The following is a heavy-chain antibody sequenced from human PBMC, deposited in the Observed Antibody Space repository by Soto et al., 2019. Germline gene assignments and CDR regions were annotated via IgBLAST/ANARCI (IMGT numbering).Heavy chain of an antibody. V-gene: IGHV4-61*01. CDR3: ARGFLSRFPKNYYNYYGMDV. D-gene: IGHD2-21*01. CDR2: IYYSGST. Sequence: QVQLQESGPGLVKPSETLSLTCTVSGGSVSSGSYYWSWIRQPPGKGLEWIGYIYYSGSTNYNPSLKSRVTISVDTSKNQFSLKLSSVTAADTAVYYCARGFLSRFPKNYYNYYGMDVWGQGTTVTVSS. CDR1: GGSVSSGSYY. J-gene: IGHJ6*02.